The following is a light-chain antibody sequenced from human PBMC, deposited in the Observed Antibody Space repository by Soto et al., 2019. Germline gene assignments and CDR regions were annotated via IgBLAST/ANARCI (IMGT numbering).Light chain of an antibody. CDR1: SSDVGNYIF. CDR2: DIN. Sequence: QSALTQPASVSGSPGQSITISCTGTSSDVGNYIFVSWYRQHPGKAPKLMIYDINNRTSGVSNRFSGSKSGNTASLTISGIQAEDEADYYCVSYTTSASYVFGTGTKLTVL. CDR3: VSYTTSASYV. J-gene: IGLJ1*01. V-gene: IGLV2-14*01.